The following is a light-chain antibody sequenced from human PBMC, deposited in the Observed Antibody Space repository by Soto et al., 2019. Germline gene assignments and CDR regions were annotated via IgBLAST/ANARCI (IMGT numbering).Light chain of an antibody. CDR1: SSDVGSYNY. CDR3: CAYSGSDSLL. V-gene: IGLV2-11*01. CDR2: DVS. J-gene: IGLJ2*01. Sequence: QSVLTQPRSVSGSPGESVTISCSGTSSDVGSYNYVSWYQQYPGKAPKVMIYDVSERPSEVPVRFSGSKSGNTASLTISGLQAEAEDEYFCCAYSGSDSLLFGGGTKLTVL.